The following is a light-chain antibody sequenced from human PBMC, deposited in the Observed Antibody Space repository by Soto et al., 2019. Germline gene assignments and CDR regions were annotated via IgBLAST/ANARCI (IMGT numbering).Light chain of an antibody. Sequence: QSALTQPASVSGSPGQSITISCTGTSGDIGSYNRVSWYQQHPGKAPKLIIYEVTKRPSGVPDRFSGSKSGDTASLTISGLQSEDEAEYYCCSYAGTHTFVIFGAGTKLTVL. CDR3: CSYAGTHTFVI. V-gene: IGLV2-23*02. J-gene: IGLJ2*01. CDR2: EVT. CDR1: SGDIGSYNR.